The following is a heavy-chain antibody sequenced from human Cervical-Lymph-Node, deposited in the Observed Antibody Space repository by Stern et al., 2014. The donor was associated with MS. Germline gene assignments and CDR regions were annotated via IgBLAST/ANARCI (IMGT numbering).Heavy chain of an antibody. J-gene: IGHJ4*02. D-gene: IGHD5-18*01. CDR3: ARARGYSYGFDFDY. CDR2: ISSTGDTT. V-gene: IGHV3-48*01. Sequence: VQLVQSGGGLVKPGGSLRLSCAASGFTFSSHSLNWVRQAPGKGLEWLSYISSTGDTTYYADSVKGRFTISRDDGKNSLYLQMNSLRVEDTSVYYCARARGYSYGFDFDYWGQGALVTVSS. CDR1: GFTFSSHS.